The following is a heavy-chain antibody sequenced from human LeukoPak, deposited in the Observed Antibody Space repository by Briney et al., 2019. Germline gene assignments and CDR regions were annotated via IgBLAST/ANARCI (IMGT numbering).Heavy chain of an antibody. CDR3: ARGIESYGDYGY. V-gene: IGHV4-59*01. Sequence: SETLSLTCTVSGGSISGSYWSWIRQPPGKGVEWIAYMYNSGSTNYNPSLTSRVTISIDTSKNQFSLKLSSLTAADTAIYYCARGIESYGDYGYWGQGILVTVSS. J-gene: IGHJ4*02. CDR2: MYNSGST. D-gene: IGHD4-17*01. CDR1: GGSISGSY.